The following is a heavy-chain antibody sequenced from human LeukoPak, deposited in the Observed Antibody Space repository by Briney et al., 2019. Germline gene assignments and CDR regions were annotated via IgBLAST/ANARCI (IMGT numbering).Heavy chain of an antibody. Sequence: SETLSLTCTVSGGSISSYYWSWIRQPPGKGLEWIGYIYYSGSTNYNPSLKSRVTISVDTSKNQFSLKLSSVTAADTAVYYCARDRYGSSDWGQGTLVTVSS. D-gene: IGHD4-17*01. CDR2: IYYSGST. CDR1: GGSISSYY. CDR3: ARDRYGSSD. J-gene: IGHJ4*02. V-gene: IGHV4-59*01.